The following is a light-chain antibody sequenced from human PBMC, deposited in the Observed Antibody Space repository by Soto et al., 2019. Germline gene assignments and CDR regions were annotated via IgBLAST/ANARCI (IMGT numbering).Light chain of an antibody. CDR3: GTWDSSLSAGEV. Sequence: QSVLTQPPSVSAAPGQKVTISCSGSSANIGNNYVSWYQQVPGTAPKLLIYENNKRPSGIPDRFSGSKSGTSATLGITGLQTGDEADYYCGTWDSSLSAGEVFGTGTNLTVL. J-gene: IGLJ1*01. CDR1: SANIGNNY. CDR2: ENN. V-gene: IGLV1-51*02.